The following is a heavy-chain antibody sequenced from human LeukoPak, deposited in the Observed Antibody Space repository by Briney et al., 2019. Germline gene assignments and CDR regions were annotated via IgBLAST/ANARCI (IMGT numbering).Heavy chain of an antibody. V-gene: IGHV4-39*01. CDR1: GGSISSSIYF. Sequence: PSETLSLTCTVSGGSISSSIYFWDWIRQPPGKGLEWIGNIYFSGGTYYNPSLKSRVTISVDTSKNQFPLKLSSVTAADTAVYYCARRPVRGIIPLDYWGQGTLVTVSS. CDR2: IYFSGGT. CDR3: ARRPVRGIIPLDY. D-gene: IGHD3-10*01. J-gene: IGHJ4*02.